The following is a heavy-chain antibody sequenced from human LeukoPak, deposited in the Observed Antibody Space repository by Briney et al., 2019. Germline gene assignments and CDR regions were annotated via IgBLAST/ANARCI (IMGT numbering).Heavy chain of an antibody. D-gene: IGHD2-8*01. Sequence: SETLSLTCDVSGVSVTSTNWWSWVRQPPGQGLEWIGEIHLRGLTNYNPSLSSRVTMSLDTSKNYVSLNLTSVTAADTAVYYCSRENGAFSPFGYWGQGALVIVRS. V-gene: IGHV4-4*02. J-gene: IGHJ4*02. CDR1: GVSVTSTNW. CDR2: IHLRGLT. CDR3: SRENGAFSPFGY.